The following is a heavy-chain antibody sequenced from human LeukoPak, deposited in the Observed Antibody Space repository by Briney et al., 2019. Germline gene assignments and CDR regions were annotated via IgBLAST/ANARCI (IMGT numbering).Heavy chain of an antibody. D-gene: IGHD6-13*01. J-gene: IGHJ6*04. V-gene: IGHV4-59*01. CDR3: ARARGAAAIPLGYYYGMDV. CDR2: IYYSGST. CDR1: GGSISSYY. Sequence: PSETLSLTCTVSGGSISSYYWSWIRQPPGKGLEWIGYIYYSGSTNYNPSLKSRVTISVDPSKNQFSLKLSSVTAADTAVYCCARARGAAAIPLGYYYGMDVWGKGTTVTVSS.